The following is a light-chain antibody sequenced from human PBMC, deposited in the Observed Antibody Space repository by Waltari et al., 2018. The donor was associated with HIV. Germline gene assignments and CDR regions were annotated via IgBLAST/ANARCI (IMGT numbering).Light chain of an antibody. CDR2: DAS. V-gene: IGKV3-11*01. Sequence: EIVLTQSPATLSLSPGERATLSCRASQSVSSYLDWYQQKPGQAPRLLIYDASNRATGIPARFSGSGSGTDFTLTISSLDPEDFAVYYCQQRSNWPPSFGQGTKVEIK. CDR3: QQRSNWPPS. CDR1: QSVSSY. J-gene: IGKJ1*01.